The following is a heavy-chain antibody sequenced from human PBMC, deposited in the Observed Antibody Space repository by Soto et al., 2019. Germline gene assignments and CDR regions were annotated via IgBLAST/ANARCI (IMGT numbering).Heavy chain of an antibody. CDR1: GFTFSSYS. CDR3: AKSHQAPYYGSGSSSPEYYYYYYGMDV. CDR2: ISCNGSYE. V-gene: IGHV3-30*02. J-gene: IGHJ6*02. Sequence: PVGSLRLSCAASGFTFSSYSMNWFRQAPVKRLEWVACISCNGSYEYYADSVKGRFTISRDNSKNTLYLQMNSLRAEDTAVYYCAKSHQAPYYGSGSSSPEYYYYYYGMDVWGQGTTVTVSS. D-gene: IGHD3-10*01.